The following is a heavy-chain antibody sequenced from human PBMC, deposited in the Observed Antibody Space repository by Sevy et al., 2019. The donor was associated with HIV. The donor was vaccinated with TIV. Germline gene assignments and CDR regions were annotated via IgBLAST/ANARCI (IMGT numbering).Heavy chain of an antibody. Sequence: GGSLRLSCEVSGLSVTNNGMHWVRQAPGKGLEWVAVISYDGINKYYGDSVKGRFIISRDRSKNTLYLKMNILGIEDTDVYYCAKDFTCFYGMDVWGQGTTVTVSS. CDR2: ISYDGINK. CDR3: AKDFTCFYGMDV. CDR1: GLSVTNNG. J-gene: IGHJ6*02. V-gene: IGHV3-30*18. D-gene: IGHD2-21*01.